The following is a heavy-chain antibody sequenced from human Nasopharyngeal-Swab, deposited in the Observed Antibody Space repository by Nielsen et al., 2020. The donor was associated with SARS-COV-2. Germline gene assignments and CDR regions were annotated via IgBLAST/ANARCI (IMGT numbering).Heavy chain of an antibody. V-gene: IGHV1-18*01. CDR3: ARTRIAGQEYYFDY. CDR1: GYTFTSYV. CDR2: ISAYNGNT. D-gene: IGHD6-13*01. J-gene: IGHJ4*02. Sequence: ASVKVSCKASGYTFTSYVISWLRQAPGQGLEWMGWISAYNGNTHYAQKLQGRVTMTTDTSTSTAYMELRSLRSDDTAVYYCARTRIAGQEYYFDYWGQGTLVTVSS.